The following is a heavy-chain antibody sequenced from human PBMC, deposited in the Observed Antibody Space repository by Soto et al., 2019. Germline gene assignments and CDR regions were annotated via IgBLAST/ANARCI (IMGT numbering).Heavy chain of an antibody. V-gene: IGHV5-10-1*01. D-gene: IGHD3-22*01. Sequence: GESLKISCKGSGYSFAGYWITWVRQKPGKGLEWMGRTDPSDSQTYYSPSFRGHVTISVTKSITTVFLQWSSLRASDTAMYYCARQIYDSDTGPNFQYYFDSWGQGTPVTVSS. J-gene: IGHJ4*02. CDR2: TDPSDSQT. CDR3: ARQIYDSDTGPNFQYYFDS. CDR1: GYSFAGYW.